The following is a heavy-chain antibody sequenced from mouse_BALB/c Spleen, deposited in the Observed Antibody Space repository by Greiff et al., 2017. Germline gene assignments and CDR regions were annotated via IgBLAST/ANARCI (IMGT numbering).Heavy chain of an antibody. J-gene: IGHJ4*01. CDR1: GFAFSSYD. CDR2: ISSGGGST. CDR3: ARQSLSSQYAMDY. Sequence: EVMLVESGGGLVKPGGSLKLSCAASGFAFSSYDMSWVRQTPEKRLEWVAYISSGGGSTYYPDTVKGRFTISRDNAKNTLYLQMSSLKSEDTAMYYCARQSLSSQYAMDYWGQGTSVTVSS. V-gene: IGHV5-12-1*01.